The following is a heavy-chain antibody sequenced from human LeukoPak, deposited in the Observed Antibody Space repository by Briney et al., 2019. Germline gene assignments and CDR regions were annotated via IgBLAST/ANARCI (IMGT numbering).Heavy chain of an antibody. D-gene: IGHD5-12*01. J-gene: IGHJ3*02. CDR3: TTSIVATIGPDAFDI. V-gene: IGHV3-15*01. CDR2: IKSKTDGGTT. CDR1: GFTFSNAW. Sequence: GGSLRLSCAASGFTFSNAWMSWVRQAPGRGLEWVGRIKSKTDGGTTDYAAPVKGRFTISRDDSKNTLYLQMNSLKTEDTAVYYCTTSIVATIGPDAFDIWGQGTMVTVSS.